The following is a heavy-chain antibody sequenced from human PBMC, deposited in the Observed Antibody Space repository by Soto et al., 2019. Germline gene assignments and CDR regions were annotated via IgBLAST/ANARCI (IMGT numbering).Heavy chain of an antibody. CDR1: GDSITTDGYS. CDR2: IYYSGST. V-gene: IGHV4-30-2*03. Sequence: SETLSLTCNVSGDSITTDGYSWSWIRQPPGKGLEWIGYIYYSGSTYYNPSLKSRVTISVDTSKNQFSLKLSSVTAADTAVYYCASLYYYYYYGMDVWGQGTTVTVSS. J-gene: IGHJ6*02. CDR3: ASLYYYYYYGMDV. D-gene: IGHD3-16*01.